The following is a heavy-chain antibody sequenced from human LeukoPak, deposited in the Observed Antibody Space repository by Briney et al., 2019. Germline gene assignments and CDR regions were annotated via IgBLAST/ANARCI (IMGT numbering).Heavy chain of an antibody. V-gene: IGHV4-59*08. CDR1: GGSISSHY. Sequence: SETLSLTCTVSGGSISSHYWSWIRQPPGKGLECIGYISYSGSTNYNPSLKSRVTIPVDTSKNQFSLKLSSVTAADTAMYYCGSSYGDYVAYWGQGTLVTVSS. J-gene: IGHJ4*02. CDR2: ISYSGST. D-gene: IGHD4-17*01. CDR3: GSSYGDYVAY.